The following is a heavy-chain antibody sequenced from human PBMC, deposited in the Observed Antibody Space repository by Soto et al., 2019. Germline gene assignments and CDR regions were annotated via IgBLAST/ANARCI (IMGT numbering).Heavy chain of an antibody. CDR2: INAGNGNT. V-gene: IGHV1-3*01. D-gene: IGHD5-12*01. CDR3: ARAADGHDPSGMAV. J-gene: IGHJ6*02. Sequence: QVQLVQSGADVKEPGASVRVSCEASGYTFISSAMYWVRQAPGQRLECVGWINAGNGNTKYSQKFQDRVTITRDTXXNKAYMDLSSLRSEDTAVYYCARAADGHDPSGMAVWGQGTTVTVSS. CDR1: GYTFISSA.